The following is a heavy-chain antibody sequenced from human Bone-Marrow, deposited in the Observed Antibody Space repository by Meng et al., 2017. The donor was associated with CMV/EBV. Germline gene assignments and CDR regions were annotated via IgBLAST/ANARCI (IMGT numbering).Heavy chain of an antibody. J-gene: IGHJ4*02. CDR2: IIPILGIA. D-gene: IGHD2-2*02. CDR3: ARHRWSSTSGYSYYLDY. Sequence: SVKVSCKASGGTFSSYAISWVRQAPGQGLEWMGGIIPILGIANYAQKFQGRVTITADKSTSTAYMELSSLRSEDTAVYYCARHRWSSTSGYSYYLDYWGQGTLVTVSS. V-gene: IGHV1-69*10. CDR1: GGTFSSYA.